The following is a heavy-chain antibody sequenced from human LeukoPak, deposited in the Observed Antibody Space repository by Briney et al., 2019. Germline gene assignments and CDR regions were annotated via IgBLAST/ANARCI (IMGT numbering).Heavy chain of an antibody. CDR2: IIPILGIA. J-gene: IGHJ5*02. Sequence: GSSVKVSCKASGGTFSSYAISWVRQAPGQGLEWMGRIIPILGIANYAQKFQGRVTITADKSTSTAYMELSSLRSEDTAVYYCARVSLGVVVAARWFDPWGQGTLVTVSS. CDR1: GGTFSSYA. CDR3: ARVSLGVVVAARWFDP. V-gene: IGHV1-69*04. D-gene: IGHD2-15*01.